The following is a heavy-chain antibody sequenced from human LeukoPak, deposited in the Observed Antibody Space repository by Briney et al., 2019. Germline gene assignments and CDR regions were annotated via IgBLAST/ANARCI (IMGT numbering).Heavy chain of an antibody. CDR3: AKGSSGSRPYYFDY. CDR2: ITDSGGST. V-gene: IGHV3-23*01. D-gene: IGHD3-22*01. J-gene: IGHJ4*02. CDR1: GFTFSSYA. Sequence: GGSLRLSCAASGFTFSSYAMSWVRQAPGEGLEWVSAITDSGGSTYYSDSVKGRFTISRDNSKNTLYLQMSTLRAEDTAIYYCAKGSSGSRPYYFDYWGQGTLVTVSS.